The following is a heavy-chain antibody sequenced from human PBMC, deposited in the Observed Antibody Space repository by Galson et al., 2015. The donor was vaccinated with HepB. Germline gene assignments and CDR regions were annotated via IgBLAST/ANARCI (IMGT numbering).Heavy chain of an antibody. D-gene: IGHD6-19*01. CDR3: ATSRGYGIAVAAYYFDY. Sequence: SVKVSCKASGGTFSSYAISWVRQAPGQGLEWMGGIIPIFGTANYAQKFQGRVTITADESTSTAYMELSSLRSEDTAVYYCATSRGYGIAVAAYYFDYWGQGTLVTVSS. J-gene: IGHJ4*02. CDR1: GGTFSSYA. CDR2: IIPIFGTA. V-gene: IGHV1-69*13.